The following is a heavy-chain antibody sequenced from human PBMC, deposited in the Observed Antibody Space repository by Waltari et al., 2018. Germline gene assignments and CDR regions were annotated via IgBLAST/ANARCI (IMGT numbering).Heavy chain of an antibody. V-gene: IGHV3-74*01. J-gene: IGHJ4*02. CDR3: AVASTPKYCSGGSCYFDY. D-gene: IGHD2-15*01. Sequence: EVQLVESGGGLVQPGGSLRLSCAASGFTFSSYWMHWVRQAPGKGLVWVSRINSDGSSTSYADSVKGRFTISRDNAKNTLYLQMNSLRAEDTAVYYCAVASTPKYCSGGSCYFDYWGQGTLVTVSS. CDR2: INSDGSST. CDR1: GFTFSSYW.